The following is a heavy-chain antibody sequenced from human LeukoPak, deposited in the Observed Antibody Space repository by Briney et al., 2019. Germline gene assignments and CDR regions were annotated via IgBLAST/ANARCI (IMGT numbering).Heavy chain of an antibody. V-gene: IGHV4-61*02. CDR1: GGSISSDTYY. D-gene: IGHD5-18*01. Sequence: SQTLSLTCIVSGGSISSDTYYWSWIRQPAGKGLDWIGRIHASGSTNYNPSLRGRFSISVDTSKSQFSLHLSSVTAADTAVYFCARDTTMINNYYYYTDVWGKGTTVTVSS. CDR3: ARDTTMINNYYYYTDV. CDR2: IHASGST. J-gene: IGHJ6*03.